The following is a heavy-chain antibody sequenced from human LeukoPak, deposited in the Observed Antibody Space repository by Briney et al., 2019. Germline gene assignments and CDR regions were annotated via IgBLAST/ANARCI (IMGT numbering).Heavy chain of an antibody. CDR1: GGSFSGYY. Sequence: SETLSLTCAVYGGSFSGYYWSWIRQPPGKGLEWIGEINHSGSTNYNPSLKSRVTISVDTSKNQFSPKLSSVTAADTAVYYCARERNYDFWSGDNNWFDPWGQGTLVTVSS. CDR3: ARERNYDFWSGDNNWFDP. V-gene: IGHV4-34*01. D-gene: IGHD3-3*01. J-gene: IGHJ5*02. CDR2: INHSGST.